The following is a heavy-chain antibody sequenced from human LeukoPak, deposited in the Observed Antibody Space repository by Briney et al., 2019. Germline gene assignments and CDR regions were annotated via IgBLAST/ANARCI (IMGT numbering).Heavy chain of an antibody. CDR1: GGSISGYY. CDR3: ARAGWLRSENWFDP. D-gene: IGHD5-12*01. V-gene: IGHV4-59*01. CDR2: IYYSGST. Sequence: PSETLSLTCTVSGGSISGYYWSLIRQPPGKRLEWIGYIYYSGSTTYNPSLKSRVTISVDTSKNQFSLKLSSVTAADTAVYYCARAGWLRSENWFDPWGQGTLVTVSS. J-gene: IGHJ5*02.